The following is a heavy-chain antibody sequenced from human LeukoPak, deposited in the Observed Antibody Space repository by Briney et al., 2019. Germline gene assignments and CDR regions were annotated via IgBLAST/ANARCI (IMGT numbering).Heavy chain of an antibody. CDR1: GFTFSSYS. J-gene: IGHJ4*02. CDR2: ITSSSTTI. V-gene: IGHV3-48*01. Sequence: GGSLRLSCAASGFTFSSYSMNWVRQAPGKGLEWVSYITSSSTTIHYADSVKGRFTISRDNAKNSLYLQMNSLRAEDTAVYYCARDDSYGGDYWGQGTLVTVSS. CDR3: ARDDSYGGDY. D-gene: IGHD2-21*01.